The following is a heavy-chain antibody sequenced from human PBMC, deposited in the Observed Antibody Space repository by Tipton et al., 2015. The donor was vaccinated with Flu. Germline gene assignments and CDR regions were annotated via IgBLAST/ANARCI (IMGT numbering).Heavy chain of an antibody. CDR1: GGPITNWY. J-gene: IGHJ4*02. Sequence: TLSLTCTVSGGPITNWYWSWIRQPAGKRLEWMGRVYISGNTDYSPSLKSRVSMSVDTSKNQFSLKLNSVTAADTAVYYCTTGSGVLDHWGQGTLVTVSS. CDR3: TTGSGVLDH. D-gene: IGHD3-10*01. V-gene: IGHV4-4*07. CDR2: VYISGNT.